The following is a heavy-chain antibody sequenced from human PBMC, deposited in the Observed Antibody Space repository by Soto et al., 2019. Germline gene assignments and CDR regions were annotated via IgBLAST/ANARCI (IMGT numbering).Heavy chain of an antibody. J-gene: IGHJ6*02. D-gene: IGHD3-10*01. CDR3: AGGGVRGGNTRTRDYYGMDV. CDR2: IYPGDSDT. Sequence: PGESLKISCKGSGYSFTSYWIGWVRQMPGKGLEWMGIIYPGDSDTRYSPSFQGQVTISADKSISTAYLQWSSLKASDTAMYYCAGGGVRGGNTRTRDYYGMDVWGQGTTVTVSS. CDR1: GYSFTSYW. V-gene: IGHV5-51*01.